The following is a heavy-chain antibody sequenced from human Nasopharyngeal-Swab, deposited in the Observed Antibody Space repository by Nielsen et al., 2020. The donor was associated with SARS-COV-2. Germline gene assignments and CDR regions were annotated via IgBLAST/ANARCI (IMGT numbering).Heavy chain of an antibody. CDR1: GFTFNIFG. V-gene: IGHV3-30*18. J-gene: IGHJ4*02. D-gene: IGHD2/OR15-2a*01. CDR2: ISYDGSNK. CDR3: AKDLRGPYFF. Sequence: GESLKISCAASGFTFNIFGIHWVRQAPGKGLEWVALISYDGSNKYYADSVKGRFTVSRDNSKNTLSLQMNSLRADDTAVYYCAKDLRGPYFFWGQGTLVTVSS.